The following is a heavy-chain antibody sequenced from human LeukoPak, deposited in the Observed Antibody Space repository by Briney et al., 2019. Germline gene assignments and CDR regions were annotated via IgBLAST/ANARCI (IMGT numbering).Heavy chain of an antibody. CDR3: TRDKWLRQRGFFDY. V-gene: IGHV3-49*03. J-gene: IGHJ4*02. CDR2: IRSKAYGGTT. Sequence: GGSLRLSCTASGFTFGDYAMSWYRQAPGKGLEWVGFIRSKAYGGTTEYAASVKGRFTISRDDSKSIAYLQMNSLKTEDTAVYYCTRDKWLRQRGFFDYWGQGTLVTVSS. CDR1: GFTFGDYA. D-gene: IGHD5-12*01.